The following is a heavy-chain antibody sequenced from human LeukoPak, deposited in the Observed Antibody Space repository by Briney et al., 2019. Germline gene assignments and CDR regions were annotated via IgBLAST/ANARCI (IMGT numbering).Heavy chain of an antibody. CDR3: AREDSSWHFDY. D-gene: IGHD6-13*01. CDR1: GLTFSTYP. CDR2: ISYDGSNT. J-gene: IGHJ4*02. V-gene: IGHV3-30-3*01. Sequence: GRSLRLSCAASGLTFSTYPMHWVRQAPGKGLEWVAVISYDGSNTYYADSVKGRFTISRDNSKNTLYVQMNSLRAEDTAVYYCAREDSSWHFDYWGQGTLVTVSS.